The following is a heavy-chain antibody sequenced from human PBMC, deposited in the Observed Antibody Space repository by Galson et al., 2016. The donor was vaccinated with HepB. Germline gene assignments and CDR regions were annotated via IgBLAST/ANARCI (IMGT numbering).Heavy chain of an antibody. CDR3: ARGKAATGFDP. CDR2: TYYKSKWYN. CDR1: GDSVSSNSAA. V-gene: IGHV6-1*01. Sequence: CAISGDSVSSNSAAWNWIRKSPSRGLEWLGRTYYKSKWYNDYAVSVKSRITINPDTSKNQFSLHLNSVTPEDTAVYFCARGKAATGFDPWGQGTLVTVSS. D-gene: IGHD6-13*01. J-gene: IGHJ5*02.